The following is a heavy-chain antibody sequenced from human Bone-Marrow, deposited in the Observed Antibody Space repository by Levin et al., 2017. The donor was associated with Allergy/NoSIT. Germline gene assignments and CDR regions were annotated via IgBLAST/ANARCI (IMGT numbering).Heavy chain of an antibody. J-gene: IGHJ6*02. Sequence: ASVKVSCKASGYTFTSYYMHWVRQAPGQGLEWMGIINPSGGSTSYAQKFQGRVTMTRDTSTSTVYMELSSLRSEDTAVYYCARHPNRYCSSTSCYTVEPHYYYYGMDVWGQGTTVTVSS. CDR1: GYTFTSYY. CDR3: ARHPNRYCSSTSCYTVEPHYYYYGMDV. D-gene: IGHD2-2*02. V-gene: IGHV1-46*01. CDR2: INPSGGST.